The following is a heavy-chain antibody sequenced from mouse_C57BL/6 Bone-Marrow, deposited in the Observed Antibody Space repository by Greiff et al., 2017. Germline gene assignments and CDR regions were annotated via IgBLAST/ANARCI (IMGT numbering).Heavy chain of an antibody. Sequence: VQLQQPGAELVKPGASVKLSCKASGYTFTSYWMHWVKQRPGQGLEWIGMIHPNSGSTNYNEKFKSKATLTVDKSSSTAYMQLSSLTSEDSAVYYCARSEGDWEEFAYWGQGTLVTVSA. D-gene: IGHD4-1*01. V-gene: IGHV1-64*01. CDR2: IHPNSGST. CDR1: GYTFTSYW. J-gene: IGHJ3*01. CDR3: ARSEGDWEEFAY.